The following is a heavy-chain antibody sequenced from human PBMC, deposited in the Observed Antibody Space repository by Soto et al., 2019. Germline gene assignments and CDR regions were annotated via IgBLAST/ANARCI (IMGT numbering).Heavy chain of an antibody. CDR2: ISASNGNP. V-gene: IGHV1-18*01. CDR3: ARSEGGYDSDWFDP. J-gene: IGHJ5*02. CDR1: GYTFTSYG. D-gene: IGHD5-12*01. Sequence: QVQLVQSGAEVKKPGASVKVSCKASGYTFTSYGISWVRQAPGQGLEWMGWISASNGNPNYAQKLQGRVTMTTDTSTRTAYMELRSLRSDDTAVYYCARSEGGYDSDWFDPWGQGTLVTVSS.